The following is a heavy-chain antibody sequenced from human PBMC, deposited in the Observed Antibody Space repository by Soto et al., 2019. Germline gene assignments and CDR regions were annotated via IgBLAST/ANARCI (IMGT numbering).Heavy chain of an antibody. Sequence: SVKVSCKASGGTFSSYTISWVRQAPGQGLEWMGRIISILGIANYAQKFQGRVTITADKSTSTAYMELSSLRSEDTAVYYCARDALLSRTWFDPWGQGTLVTVSS. CDR2: IISILGIA. D-gene: IGHD1-26*01. V-gene: IGHV1-69*04. CDR3: ARDALLSRTWFDP. J-gene: IGHJ5*02. CDR1: GGTFSSYT.